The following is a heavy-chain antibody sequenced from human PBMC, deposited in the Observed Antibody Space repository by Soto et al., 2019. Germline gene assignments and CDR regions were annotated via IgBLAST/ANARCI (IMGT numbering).Heavy chain of an antibody. V-gene: IGHV4-34*01. CDR3: ARGNLDYDFWSGYDYYGMDV. D-gene: IGHD3-3*01. CDR1: GGSFSGYY. CDR2: INHSGST. J-gene: IGHJ6*02. Sequence: SETLSLTCAVYGGSFSGYYWSWIRQPPGKGLEWIGEINHSGSTNYNPSLKSRVTISVDTSKNQFSLKLSSVTAADTAVYYCARGNLDYDFWSGYDYYGMDVWGQGTTVTVSS.